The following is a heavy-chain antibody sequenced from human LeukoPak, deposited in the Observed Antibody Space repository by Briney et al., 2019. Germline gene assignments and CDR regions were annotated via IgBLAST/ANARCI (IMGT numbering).Heavy chain of an antibody. CDR2: INSDGSTT. J-gene: IGHJ4*02. V-gene: IGHV3-74*01. CDR1: GFTFSNYW. Sequence: GESLRLSCAASGFTFSNYWMHWVRQAPGKGLLWVSHINSDGSTTNYADSVKGRFTISRDNAKNTLYLQMNSLRAEDTAVYYCAGSFDYWRQGTLVTVSS. CDR3: AGSFDY.